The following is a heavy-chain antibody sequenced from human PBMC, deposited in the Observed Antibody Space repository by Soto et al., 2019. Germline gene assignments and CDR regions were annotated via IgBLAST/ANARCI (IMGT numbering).Heavy chain of an antibody. CDR2: IIPIFGTA. CDR1: GGTFSSYA. D-gene: IGHD3-22*01. Sequence: QVQLVQSGAEVKKPGSSVKVSCKASGGTFSSYAISWVRQAPGQGLEWMGGIIPIFGTANYAQKFQGRVTITADESTSKAYMELSSLRSEDTAVYYCARPDYYDSSGYYPGYYYYGMDVWGQGTTVTVSS. V-gene: IGHV1-69*12. CDR3: ARPDYYDSSGYYPGYYYYGMDV. J-gene: IGHJ6*02.